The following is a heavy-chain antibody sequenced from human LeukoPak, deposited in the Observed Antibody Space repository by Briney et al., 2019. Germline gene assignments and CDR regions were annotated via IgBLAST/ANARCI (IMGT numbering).Heavy chain of an antibody. CDR2: IYYSGST. Sequence: SETLSLTCTVSGGSISSYYWSWIRQPPGKGLEWIGYIYYSGSTNYSPSLKSRVTISVDTSKNQFSLKLSSVTAADTAVYYCARQALFFDYWGQGTLVTVSS. J-gene: IGHJ4*02. CDR1: GGSISSYY. V-gene: IGHV4-59*08. CDR3: ARQALFFDY.